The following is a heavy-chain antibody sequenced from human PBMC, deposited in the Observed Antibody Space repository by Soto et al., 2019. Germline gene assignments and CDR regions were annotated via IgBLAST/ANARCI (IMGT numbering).Heavy chain of an antibody. D-gene: IGHD3-9*01. J-gene: IGHJ6*03. V-gene: IGHV3-15*01. Sequence: GGSLRLSCAASGFTFSNAWMSWVRQAPGKGLEWVGRIKSKTDGGTTDYAAPVKGRFTISRDDSKNTLYLQMNSLKTEDTAVYYCTTDRYVLRYFDWLLFGYMDVWGKGTTVTVSS. CDR3: TTDRYVLRYFDWLLFGYMDV. CDR1: GFTFSNAW. CDR2: IKSKTDGGTT.